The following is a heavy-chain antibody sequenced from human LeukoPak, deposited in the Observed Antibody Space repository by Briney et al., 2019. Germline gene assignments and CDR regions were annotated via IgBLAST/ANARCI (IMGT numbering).Heavy chain of an antibody. D-gene: IGHD3-10*01. CDR2: IYTSGST. CDR1: GFTVSTNY. J-gene: IGHJ4*02. Sequence: GGSLRLSCAASGFTVSTNYMSWVRQAPGKGPEWVSVIYTSGSTHYADSVKGRFTNSRDNSKNTLYLQMNSLRAEDTAVYYCTTAGNYYFSGNFDYWGQGTLATVSS. CDR3: TTAGNYYFSGNFDY. V-gene: IGHV3-53*01.